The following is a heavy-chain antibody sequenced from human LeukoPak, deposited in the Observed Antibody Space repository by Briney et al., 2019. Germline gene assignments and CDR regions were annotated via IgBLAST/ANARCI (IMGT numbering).Heavy chain of an antibody. D-gene: IGHD2-8*01. CDR1: RFTFSSYS. Sequence: PGGSLRLSCAASRFTFSSYSMNWVRQAPGKGLEWVSSISSSSSYIYYADSVKGRFTISRDNAKNSLYLQMNSLRAEDTAVYYCARGAGPRGGVGRDFDYWGQGTLVTVSS. V-gene: IGHV3-21*01. CDR2: ISSSSSYI. CDR3: ARGAGPRGGVGRDFDY. J-gene: IGHJ4*02.